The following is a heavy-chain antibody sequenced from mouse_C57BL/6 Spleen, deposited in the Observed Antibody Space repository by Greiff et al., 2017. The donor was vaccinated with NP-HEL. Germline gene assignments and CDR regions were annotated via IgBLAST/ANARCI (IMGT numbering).Heavy chain of an antibody. CDR2: IYPGDGDT. V-gene: IGHV1-80*01. CDR1: GYAFSSYW. J-gene: IGHJ4*01. Sequence: QVQLQQSGAELVKPGASVKISCKASGYAFSSYWMNWVKQRPGKGLEWIGQIYPGDGDTNYNGKFKGKATLTADKSSSTAYMQLSSLTSEDSAVYCCASPILLPSYYAMDYWGQGTSVTVSS. D-gene: IGHD1-1*01. CDR3: ASPILLPSYYAMDY.